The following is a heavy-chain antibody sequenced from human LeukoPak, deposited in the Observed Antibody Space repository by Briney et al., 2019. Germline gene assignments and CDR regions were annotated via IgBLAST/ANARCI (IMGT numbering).Heavy chain of an antibody. CDR2: IGTAGDT. J-gene: IGHJ4*02. CDR1: GFTFSNHA. Sequence: GGSLRLSCATSGFTFSNHAMHWVRQATGKGLEWVSAIGTAGDTFYPGSVKGRFTISRENTKNSLSLQMNSLRAEDTAVYYCVRQQTPHGNFDYWGQGTLVTVSS. D-gene: IGHD1-26*01. V-gene: IGHV3-13*01. CDR3: VRQQTPHGNFDY.